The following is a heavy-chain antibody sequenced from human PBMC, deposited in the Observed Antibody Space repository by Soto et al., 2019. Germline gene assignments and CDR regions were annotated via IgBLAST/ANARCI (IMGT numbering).Heavy chain of an antibody. V-gene: IGHV3-53*04. CDR2: IYSGGST. CDR1: GFTVSSNY. CDR3: ARGLGRPASGGPYMDV. Sequence: GGSLRLSCAASGFTVSSNYMSWVRQAPGKGLEWVSVIYSGGSTYYADSVKGRFTISRHNSKNTLYLQMNSLRAEDTAVYYCARGLGRPASGGPYMDVWGQGTTVTVSS. D-gene: IGHD3-16*01. J-gene: IGHJ6*02.